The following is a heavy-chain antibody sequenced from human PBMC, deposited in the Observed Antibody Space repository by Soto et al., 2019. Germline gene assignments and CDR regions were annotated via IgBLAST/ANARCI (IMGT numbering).Heavy chain of an antibody. V-gene: IGHV4-61*01. CDR2: IYHSGRT. Sequence: QAQLQESGPGLVKPSETLSLTCTVSGGSVNSDYYYWSWIRQPPGKGLEWIGYIYHSGRTSYNPSLKSRVPISLDASRNQFSLKLSSVTAADTAVFYCAREYGNSPEALDLWGQGTLVTVSS. CDR1: GGSVNSDYYY. J-gene: IGHJ4*02. CDR3: AREYGNSPEALDL. D-gene: IGHD1-1*01.